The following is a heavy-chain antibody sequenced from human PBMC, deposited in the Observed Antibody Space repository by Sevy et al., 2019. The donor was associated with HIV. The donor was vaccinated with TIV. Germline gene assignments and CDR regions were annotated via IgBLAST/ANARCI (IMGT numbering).Heavy chain of an antibody. Sequence: GGSLGLSCAASGFTFSSYGMHWVRQAPGKGLEWVALIWFDGSNTYYADSVKGRFTISRDIAKNTLHLQMNSLRGEDTAVYYCARDLEVYDNGDYGPAFMPDYWGQGTLVTVSS. D-gene: IGHD4-17*01. CDR3: ARDLEVYDNGDYGPAFMPDY. V-gene: IGHV3-33*01. CDR1: GFTFSSYG. J-gene: IGHJ4*02. CDR2: IWFDGSNT.